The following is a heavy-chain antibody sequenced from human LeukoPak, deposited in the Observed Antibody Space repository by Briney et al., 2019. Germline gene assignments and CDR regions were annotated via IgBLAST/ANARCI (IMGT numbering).Heavy chain of an antibody. CDR3: ARLSPFLVAPKGAWFDP. CDR1: GGSFSGYY. V-gene: IGHV4-34*01. D-gene: IGHD3-3*01. J-gene: IGHJ5*02. CDR2: INHSGST. Sequence: SETLSLTCAVYGGSFSGYYWSWIRQPPGKGLEWIGEINHSGSTNYNPSLKSRVTISVDTSKNQFSLKLSSVTAADTAVYYCARLSPFLVAPKGAWFDPWGQGTLVTVSS.